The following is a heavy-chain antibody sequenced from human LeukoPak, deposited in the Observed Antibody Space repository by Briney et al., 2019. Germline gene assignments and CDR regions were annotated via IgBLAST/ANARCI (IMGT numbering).Heavy chain of an antibody. J-gene: IGHJ6*03. CDR2: IIPILGIA. Sequence: SVKVSCKASGGTFSSYTISWVRQAPGQGLEWMGRIIPILGIANYAQKFQGRVTITADKSTSTVYMELSSLRSEDTAVYYCARAGWELRNYYYYMDVWGKGTTVTVSS. D-gene: IGHD1-26*01. V-gene: IGHV1-69*02. CDR1: GGTFSSYT. CDR3: ARAGWELRNYYYYMDV.